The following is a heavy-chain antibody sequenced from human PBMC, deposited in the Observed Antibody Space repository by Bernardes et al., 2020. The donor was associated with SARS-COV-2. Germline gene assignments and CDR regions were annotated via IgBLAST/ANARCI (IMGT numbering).Heavy chain of an antibody. CDR2: ISTGGSTK. V-gene: IGHV3-48*03. J-gene: IGHJ4*02. CDR1: GFTFSSSV. D-gene: IGHD5-18*01. Sequence: GGSLRLSCAASGFTFSSSVMNWVRQAPGKGLGWVSYISTGGSTKYYADSVKGRFTISRDNAKNSLYLQMNSLRAEDTAVYYCAREYTYGFDSWGQGTLVTVSS. CDR3: AREYTYGFDS.